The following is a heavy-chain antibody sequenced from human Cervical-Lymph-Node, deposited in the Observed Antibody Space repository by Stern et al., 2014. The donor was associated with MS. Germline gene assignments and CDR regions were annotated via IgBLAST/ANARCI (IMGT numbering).Heavy chain of an antibody. J-gene: IGHJ2*01. V-gene: IGHV4-39*01. Sequence: QVQLQESGPGLVKPSETLSLTCTVSGGSISSGSSNWGWIRQPPGKGLEWIGTVNYSGSTSYNPSLKSRVTISVDKSKNQLSLKMGSVTAADTAVYHCARRPYGDWFFDLWGRGTLVIVSS. CDR3: ARRPYGDWFFDL. CDR1: GGSISSGSSN. D-gene: IGHD4-17*01. CDR2: VNYSGST.